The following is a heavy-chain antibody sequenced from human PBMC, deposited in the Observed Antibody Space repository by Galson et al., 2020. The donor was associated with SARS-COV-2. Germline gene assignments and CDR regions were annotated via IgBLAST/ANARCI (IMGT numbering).Heavy chain of an antibody. CDR2: IYFSGTI. Sequence: SETLSLTCTVSGGSISSGNYFWSWIRQHPGQGLEWIGYIYFSGTIYHNPSLKSRVTISVDTSKNQFSLNLSSVTAADTAVYYCARGPLYNWGTDRDNWFDPWGQGTLVTVSS. CDR3: ARGPLYNWGTDRDNWFDP. D-gene: IGHD3-16*02. V-gene: IGHV4-31*03. CDR1: GGSISSGNYF. J-gene: IGHJ5*02.